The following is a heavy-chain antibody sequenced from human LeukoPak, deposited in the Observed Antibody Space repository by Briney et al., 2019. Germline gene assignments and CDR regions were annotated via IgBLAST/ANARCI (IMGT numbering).Heavy chain of an antibody. V-gene: IGHV1-2*02. CDR3: ARCMVVRGVMGNYFDP. CDR2: INPKSGGT. J-gene: IGHJ5*02. CDR1: GYTFTGYF. Sequence: ASVKVSCKASGYTFTGYFIHWVRQAPGQGLEWMGWINPKSGGTNYQQKFQDRVTMTRDTSITTAYMEMSRLRSDDTAVYYCARCMVVRGVMGNYFDPWGQGTLVTVSS. D-gene: IGHD3-10*01.